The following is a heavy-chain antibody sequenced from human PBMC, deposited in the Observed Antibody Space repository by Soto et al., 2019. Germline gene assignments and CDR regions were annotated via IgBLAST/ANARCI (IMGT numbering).Heavy chain of an antibody. CDR3: ARSGDSFGFTDY. CDR2: VFYKGNT. J-gene: IGHJ4*02. Sequence: QVQLQESGPGLVKPSENLSLPCTVSGGSITGYYWTWIRPTPGKGLEWIGYVFYKGNTNYNPSLKSRVTISVDSSANQFSLRLSSVTAADTAVYYCARSGDSFGFTDYWGQGTLVTVSS. V-gene: IGHV4-59*01. D-gene: IGHD5-18*01. CDR1: GGSITGYY.